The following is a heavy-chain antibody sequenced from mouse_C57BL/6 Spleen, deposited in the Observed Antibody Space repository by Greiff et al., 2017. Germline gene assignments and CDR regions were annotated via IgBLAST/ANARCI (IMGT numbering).Heavy chain of an antibody. CDR1: GFSFNTYA. D-gene: IGHD2-4*01. V-gene: IGHV10-1*01. Sequence: EVQLVESGGGLVQPKGSLKLSCAASGFSFNTYAMNWVRQAPGKGLEWVARIRSKSNNYATYYADSVKDRFTISRDDSESMLYLQMNNLKTEDTAMYYCVRPYDYDGDYFDYWGQGTTLTVSS. CDR2: IRSKSNNYAT. J-gene: IGHJ2*01. CDR3: VRPYDYDGDYFDY.